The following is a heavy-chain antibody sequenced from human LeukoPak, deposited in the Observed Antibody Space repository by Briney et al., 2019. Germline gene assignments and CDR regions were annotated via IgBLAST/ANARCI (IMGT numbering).Heavy chain of an antibody. V-gene: IGHV4-34*01. CDR1: GFTFSNAW. CDR2: INHSGST. J-gene: IGHJ6*02. Sequence: PGGSLRLSCAASGFTFSNAWMSWIRQPPGKGLEWIGEINHSGSTNYNPSLKSRVTISVDTSKNQFSLKLSSVTAADTAVYYCARGRLGYCSSTSCYVYYYYGMDVWGQGTTVTVSS. D-gene: IGHD2-2*01. CDR3: ARGRLGYCSSTSCYVYYYYGMDV.